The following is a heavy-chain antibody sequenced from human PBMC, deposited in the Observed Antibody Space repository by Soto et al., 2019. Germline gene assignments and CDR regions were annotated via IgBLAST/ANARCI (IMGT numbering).Heavy chain of an antibody. CDR3: VRDAQYTSRYIHYYDMDV. V-gene: IGHV4-59*01. J-gene: IGHJ6*02. CDR2: IYYRGST. CDR1: GGSRSKYP. D-gene: IGHD6-19*01. Sequence: PSAILSRPYTYSGGSRSKYPWPLIRPPHGKCLEWVGSIYYRGSTSYNPSLNSRVTISVDTSKNQFSLKLTSVTATDTAIYYCVRDAQYTSRYIHYYDMDVWGPGPPGTV.